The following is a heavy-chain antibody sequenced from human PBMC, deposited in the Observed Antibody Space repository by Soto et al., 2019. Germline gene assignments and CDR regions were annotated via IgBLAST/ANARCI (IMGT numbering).Heavy chain of an antibody. Sequence: RASVKVSCKASGYTFTSYGISWVRQAPGQGLEWMGWISAYNGNTNYAQKLQGRVTMTTDTSTSTAYMELRSLRSDDTAVYYCARDRFSGWGPLLGYWGQGTLVTVSS. CDR1: GYTFTSYG. CDR3: ARDRFSGWGPLLGY. V-gene: IGHV1-18*01. CDR2: ISAYNGNT. D-gene: IGHD6-19*01. J-gene: IGHJ4*02.